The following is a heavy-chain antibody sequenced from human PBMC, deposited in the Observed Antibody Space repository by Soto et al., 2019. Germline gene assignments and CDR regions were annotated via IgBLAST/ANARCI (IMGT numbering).Heavy chain of an antibody. D-gene: IGHD3-22*01. J-gene: IGHJ4*02. CDR1: GYTFMNHY. Sequence: GASVKVSCKASGYTFMNHYMSWVRQAPGQGLEWMGIINPSGGSTSYTQKFQGRVTITSDTSTSTVYMELSSLGSEDTALYYCARVFTRYDISAYYYRCLDYWGQGTLVTVSS. CDR3: ARVFTRYDISAYYYRCLDY. CDR2: INPSGGST. V-gene: IGHV1-46*03.